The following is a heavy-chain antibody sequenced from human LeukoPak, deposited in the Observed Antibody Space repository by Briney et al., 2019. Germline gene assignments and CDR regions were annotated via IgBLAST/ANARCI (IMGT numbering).Heavy chain of an antibody. J-gene: IGHJ4*02. CDR2: IYYSGST. CDR3: ARDHGYSYGFYSG. D-gene: IGHD5-18*01. V-gene: IGHV4-39*07. Sequence: WFRQPPGKGLEWIGSIYYSGSTYYNPSLKSRVTISVDTSKNQFSLKLSSVTAADTAVYYCARDHGYSYGFYSGWGQGTLVTVSS.